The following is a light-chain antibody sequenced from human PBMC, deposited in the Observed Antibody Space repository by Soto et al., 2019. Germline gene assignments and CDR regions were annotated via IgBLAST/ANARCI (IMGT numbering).Light chain of an antibody. CDR2: GAS. CDR3: QQYGTLPIT. CDR1: QSISSSY. V-gene: IGKV3-20*01. J-gene: IGKJ5*01. Sequence: EIVLTQSPGTLSLSPGKSATLSCRASQSISSSYLAWYQQRPGQAPRLLIYGASSRATGIPDRFSGSGSGTDFTLTIGRLEPEDFAVYYCQQYGTLPITFGQGTRLEIK.